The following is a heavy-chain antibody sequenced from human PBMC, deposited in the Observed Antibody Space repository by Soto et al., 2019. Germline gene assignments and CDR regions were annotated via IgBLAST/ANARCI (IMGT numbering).Heavy chain of an antibody. V-gene: IGHV4-59*01. J-gene: IGHJ4*02. Sequence: PSETLSLTWTVSGGNSVGYCGSCILQHPGKGLEWIGYIYYSGSTNYNPSLKSRVTISVDTSKNQFSLKLSSVTAADTAVYYCAREGGYGGNSGFDYWGQGTLVTVSS. CDR3: AREGGYGGNSGFDY. CDR2: IYYSGST. D-gene: IGHD4-17*01. CDR1: GGNSVGYC.